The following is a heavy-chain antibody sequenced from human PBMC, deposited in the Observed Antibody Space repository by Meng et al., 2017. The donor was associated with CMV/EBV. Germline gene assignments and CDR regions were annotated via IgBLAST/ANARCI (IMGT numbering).Heavy chain of an antibody. J-gene: IGHJ6*02. Sequence: GESLKISCAASGFTFSSYSMNWVRQAPGKGLEWVSSISSSSSYIYYADSVKGRFTISRDNAKNSLYLQMNSLRAEDTAVYYCARPTLYSYGFPTNHYYGMDVWGRGTTVTVSS. CDR1: GFTFSSYS. CDR2: ISSSSSYI. D-gene: IGHD5-18*01. CDR3: ARPTLYSYGFPTNHYYGMDV. V-gene: IGHV3-21*01.